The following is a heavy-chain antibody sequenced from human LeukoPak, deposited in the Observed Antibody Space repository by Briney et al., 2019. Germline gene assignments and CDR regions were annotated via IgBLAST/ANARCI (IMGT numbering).Heavy chain of an antibody. V-gene: IGHV3-30*18. CDR3: AKVQLERRELLPNFDY. D-gene: IGHD1-1*01. Sequence: PGRSLRLSCAASGFTFSSYGMHWVRQAPGKGLEWLAVMSYDGRNTYYADSVKGRFTISRDNSQNTLYLQMNSLRVEDTAVYYCAKVQLERRELLPNFDYWGQGTLVTVSS. J-gene: IGHJ4*02. CDR2: MSYDGRNT. CDR1: GFTFSSYG.